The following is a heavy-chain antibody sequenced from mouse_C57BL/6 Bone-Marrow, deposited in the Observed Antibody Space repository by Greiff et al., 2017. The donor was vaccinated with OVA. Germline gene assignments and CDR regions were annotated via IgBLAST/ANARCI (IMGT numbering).Heavy chain of an antibody. V-gene: IGHV5-17*01. D-gene: IGHD1-1*01. CDR3: ATTVGADY. Sequence: EVKLVEPGGGLVKPGGSLKLSCAASGFTFSDYGMHWVRQAPEQGLEWVAYISSGSSTIYYADTVKGRFTISRDNAKNTLFLQMTSLRSEDTAMYYCATTVGADYWGQGITLTGSS. J-gene: IGHJ2*01. CDR1: GFTFSDYG. CDR2: ISSGSSTI.